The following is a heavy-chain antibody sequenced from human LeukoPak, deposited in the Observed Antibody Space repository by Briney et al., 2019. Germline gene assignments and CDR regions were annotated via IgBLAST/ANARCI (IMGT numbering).Heavy chain of an antibody. V-gene: IGHV4-34*01. D-gene: IGHD3-3*01. CDR1: GGSFSGYY. Sequence: SETLSLTCAVYGGSFSGYYWSWIRQPPGKGLEWIGEINHSGSTNYNPSLKSRVTISVDTSKNQFSLKLSSVTAADTAVYYCAGGNLKTRLKSRVSSGPHAFDIWGQGTMVTVSS. CDR3: AGGNLKTRLKSRVSSGPHAFDI. J-gene: IGHJ3*02. CDR2: INHSGST.